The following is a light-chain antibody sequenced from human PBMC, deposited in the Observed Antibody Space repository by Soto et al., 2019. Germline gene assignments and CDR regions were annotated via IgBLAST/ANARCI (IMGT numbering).Light chain of an antibody. V-gene: IGLV2-14*03. Sequence: QSALTQPASVSGSPGQSITISCTGTSSDVGAYDYVSWYQQHPGVVPKLMIFDVSDRPSGVSNRFSGSKSGNTASLTISGLQAEDEAYYYCSSFTTSTSYVFGTGTKLTVL. J-gene: IGLJ1*01. CDR2: DVS. CDR3: SSFTTSTSYV. CDR1: SSDVGAYDY.